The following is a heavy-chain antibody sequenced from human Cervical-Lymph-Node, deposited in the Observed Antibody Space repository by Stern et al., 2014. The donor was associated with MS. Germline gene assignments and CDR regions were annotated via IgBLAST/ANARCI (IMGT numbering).Heavy chain of an antibody. J-gene: IGHJ5*02. CDR2: IIPLLSIT. CDR3: ATLGVTTGDFDP. CDR1: GGTFSSSG. V-gene: IGHV1-69*09. D-gene: IGHD4-17*01. Sequence: QVQLVESGSEVKKPGSSVRVSCKASGGTFSSSGISWVRQAPGQGLEWMGRIIPLLSITNYAQNFQGRVTITADKSTSTAYMELSSLRSEDTAVYYCATLGVTTGDFDPWGQGTLVTVSS.